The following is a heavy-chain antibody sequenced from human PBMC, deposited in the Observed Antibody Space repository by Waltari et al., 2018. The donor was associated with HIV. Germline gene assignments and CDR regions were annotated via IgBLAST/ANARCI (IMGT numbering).Heavy chain of an antibody. CDR2: IYYSGST. D-gene: IGHD3-3*01. J-gene: IGHJ4*02. CDR3: ASTFGVAPFDY. Sequence: QVQLQESGPGLVKPSETLSLTCTVSGGSISSYYWSWIRQPPGKGLEWIGYIYYSGSTNYNPSLKSRVTISVDTSKNQFSLKLSSVTAADTAVYYCASTFGVAPFDYWGQGTLVTVSS. V-gene: IGHV4-59*01. CDR1: GGSISSYY.